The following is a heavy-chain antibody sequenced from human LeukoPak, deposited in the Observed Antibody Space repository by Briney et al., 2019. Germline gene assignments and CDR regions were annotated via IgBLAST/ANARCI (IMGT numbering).Heavy chain of an antibody. D-gene: IGHD2-15*01. CDR1: GFTFSSYG. V-gene: IGHV3-30*18. CDR2: ISYDGSNK. J-gene: IGHJ6*04. Sequence: GGSLRLSCAASGFTFSSYGMHWVRQAPGKGLEWVAVISYDGSNKYYADSVKGRFTISRDNSKNTLYLQMNSLRAEDTAVYYCAKFPHVEVVAATQYGMDVWGKGTTVTVSS. CDR3: AKFPHVEVVAATQYGMDV.